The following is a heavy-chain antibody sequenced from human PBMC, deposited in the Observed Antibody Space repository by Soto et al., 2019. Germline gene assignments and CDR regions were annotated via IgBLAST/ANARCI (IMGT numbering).Heavy chain of an antibody. Sequence: PSETLSLTCTVSGGSISSSSYYWGWIRQPPGKGLEWIGSIYYSGSTYYNPSLKSRVTISVDTSKNQFSLKLSSVTAADTAVYYCARLRGYSGYDYYFDYWGHGSLVTVSS. CDR1: GGSISSSSYY. CDR3: ARLRGYSGYDYYFDY. D-gene: IGHD5-12*01. CDR2: IYYSGST. V-gene: IGHV4-39*01. J-gene: IGHJ4*01.